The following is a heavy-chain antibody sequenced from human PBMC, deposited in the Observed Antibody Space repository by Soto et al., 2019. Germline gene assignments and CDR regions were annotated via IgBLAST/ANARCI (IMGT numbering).Heavy chain of an antibody. Sequence: QVQLQESGPGLVRPSGTVSLTCAVSGVSISSDNWWSWVRQPPGKALEWIGELHHSGSTNYNPSLKSRVTMSVVPSKDLFSLTLNSVTAAHTAFYDCARDQGSHPGDWGQGTLVSVSS. CDR1: GVSISSDNW. CDR2: LHHSGST. J-gene: IGHJ4*02. V-gene: IGHV4-4*02. D-gene: IGHD6-13*01. CDR3: ARDQGSHPGD.